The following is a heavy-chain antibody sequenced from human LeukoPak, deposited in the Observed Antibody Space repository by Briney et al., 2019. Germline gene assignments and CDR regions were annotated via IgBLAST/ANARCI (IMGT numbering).Heavy chain of an antibody. CDR2: FDPEDGET. Sequence: ASVTVSCKVSGYTLTELSMHWVRQAPGKGLEWMGGFDPEDGETIYAQKFQGRVTMTEDTSTDTAYMELSSLRSEDTAVYYCALRLAYDFWSGYWDAFDIWGQGTMVTVSS. CDR1: GYTLTELS. V-gene: IGHV1-24*01. CDR3: ALRLAYDFWSGYWDAFDI. D-gene: IGHD3-3*01. J-gene: IGHJ3*02.